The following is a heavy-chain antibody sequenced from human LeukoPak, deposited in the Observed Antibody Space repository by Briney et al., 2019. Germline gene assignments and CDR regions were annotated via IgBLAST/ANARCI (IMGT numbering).Heavy chain of an antibody. CDR2: FFYTGST. V-gene: IGHV4-59*01. CDR1: GGSITSYY. CDR3: ARGGYASGWYLDY. D-gene: IGHD6-19*01. J-gene: IGHJ4*02. Sequence: SETLSLTCTVSGGSITSYYWSWIRQPPGKGLEWIGHFFYTGSTNYNPSLKSRVTISAETSRNQFSLRLNSVTATDTAVYYCARGGYASGWYLDYWGQGTLVTVSS.